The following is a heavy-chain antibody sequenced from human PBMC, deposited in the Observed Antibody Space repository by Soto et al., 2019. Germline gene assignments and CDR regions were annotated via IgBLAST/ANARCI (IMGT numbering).Heavy chain of an antibody. CDR1: GGTFSSYA. Sequence: GASVKVSCKASGGTFSSYAISWVRQAPGQGLEWMGGIIPIFGTANYAQKFQGRVTITADKSTSTAYMELSSLRSEDTAVYYCARDKAVVAATGYYYFDYWGQGTLVTVSS. CDR3: ARDKAVVAATGYYYFDY. V-gene: IGHV1-69*06. J-gene: IGHJ4*02. D-gene: IGHD2-15*01. CDR2: IIPIFGTA.